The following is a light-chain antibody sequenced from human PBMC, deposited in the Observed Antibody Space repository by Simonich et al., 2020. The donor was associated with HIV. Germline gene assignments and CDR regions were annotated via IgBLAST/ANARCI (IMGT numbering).Light chain of an antibody. CDR3: QQYYSTPWT. V-gene: IGKV4-1*01. CDR2: WAS. J-gene: IGKJ1*01. CDR1: QSVLYSSNNKNY. Sequence: DIVMTQSPDSLAVSLGERATINCKYSQSVLYSSNNKNYLSWYQQKPGQPPKLLIYWASTRASGVPDRFSGSGSGTDFTLTISSLQTEDVAVYYCQQYYSTPWTFGQGTKVEIK.